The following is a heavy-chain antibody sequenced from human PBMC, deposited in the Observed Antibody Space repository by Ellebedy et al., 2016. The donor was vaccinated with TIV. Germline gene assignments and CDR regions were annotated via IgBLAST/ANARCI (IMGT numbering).Heavy chain of an antibody. CDR1: GFTFSTYW. J-gene: IGHJ4*02. D-gene: IGHD6-19*01. CDR2: IKEDGSEK. CDR3: ARDLRGQWLVLGSPFDY. Sequence: GGSLRLSXAASGFTFSTYWMTWVRQAPGKGLEWVANIKEDGSEKYYVDSVKGRFTISRDNAKNSLYLQMNSLRAEDTAVYYCARDLRGQWLVLGSPFDYWGQGTLVTVSS. V-gene: IGHV3-7*01.